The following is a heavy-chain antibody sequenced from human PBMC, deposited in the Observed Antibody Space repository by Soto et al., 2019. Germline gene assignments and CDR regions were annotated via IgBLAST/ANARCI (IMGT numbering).Heavy chain of an antibody. D-gene: IGHD5-18*01. J-gene: IGHJ6*02. CDR3: ARRRGYRYSYGPYYYYYGMDV. V-gene: IGHV4-34*01. CDR1: GGSFSGYY. CDR2: INHSGST. Sequence: PSETLSLTCAVYGGSFSGYYWSWIRQPPGKGLEWIGEINHSGSTNYNPSLKSRVTISVDTSKNQFSLKLSSVTAADTAVYYCARRRGYRYSYGPYYYYYGMDVWGQGTTVTVSS.